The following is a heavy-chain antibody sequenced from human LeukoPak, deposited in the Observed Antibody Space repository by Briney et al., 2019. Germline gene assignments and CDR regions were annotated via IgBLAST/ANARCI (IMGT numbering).Heavy chain of an antibody. CDR1: GLTFDDYT. D-gene: IGHD1-26*01. CDR2: ISWDGSST. V-gene: IGHV3-43*01. CDR3: AKDYKASGSQGYYYMDV. Sequence: GGSLRLSCAASGLTFDDYTMHWVRQAPGKGLEWVSLISWDGSSTYYADSVKGRFTISRDNSKNSLYLQMNSLRTEDTALYYCAKDYKASGSQGYYYMDVWGKGTTVTVSS. J-gene: IGHJ6*03.